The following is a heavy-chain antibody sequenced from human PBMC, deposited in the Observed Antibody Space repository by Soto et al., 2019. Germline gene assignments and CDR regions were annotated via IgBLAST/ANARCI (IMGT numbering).Heavy chain of an antibody. D-gene: IGHD5-12*01. CDR2: IYFSGSA. CDR3: ERLRSGYVRGFDY. V-gene: IGHV4-59*01. J-gene: IGHJ4*02. Sequence: PSETLSLTCTVSGGSLTNYYWTWIRQPPGKGLEWIGDIYFSGSAYYNPSLKSRVTISLDTPKNQFSLKLSSVTAADTAVYYCERLRSGYVRGFDYWGQGTLVTVSS. CDR1: GGSLTNYY.